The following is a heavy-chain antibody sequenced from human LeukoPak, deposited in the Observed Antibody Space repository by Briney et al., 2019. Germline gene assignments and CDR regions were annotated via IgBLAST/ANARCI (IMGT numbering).Heavy chain of an antibody. V-gene: IGHV3-21*01. D-gene: IGHD5-12*01. CDR1: GFTFSSYS. CDR3: AREAGGYEFDY. CDR2: ISISSSYI. Sequence: GGSLRLSCAASGFTFSSYSMNWVRQAPGKGLEWVSSISISSSYIYYADSVKGRFTISRDNAKNSLYLQMNSLRAEDTAVYYCAREAGGYEFDYWGQGTLVTVSS. J-gene: IGHJ4*02.